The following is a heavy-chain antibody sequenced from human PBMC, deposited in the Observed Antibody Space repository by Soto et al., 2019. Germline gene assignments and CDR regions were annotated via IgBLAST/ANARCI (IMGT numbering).Heavy chain of an antibody. CDR1: GYSFTTYG. Sequence: QVQLVQSRGEVKKPGASVKVSCKTSGYSFTTYGISWVRQAPGQGLEWMGWISGYNGNTNYAQNLQGRVTMTTDTSTSTAYMELRSLRSDDTDVYYCAREGPAPYYYYGTDVWGQGSTVTVSS. CDR2: ISGYNGNT. CDR3: AREGPAPYYYYGTDV. V-gene: IGHV1-18*01. J-gene: IGHJ6*02.